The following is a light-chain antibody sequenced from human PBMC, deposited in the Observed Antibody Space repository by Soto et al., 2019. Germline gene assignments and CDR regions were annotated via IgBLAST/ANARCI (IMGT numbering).Light chain of an antibody. CDR2: EGS. CDR3: CSYTTSSTRV. CDR1: NSDVGSYNL. J-gene: IGLJ1*01. V-gene: IGLV2-14*02. Sequence: QSALTQPASVSGSPGQTITISCSGTNSDVGSYNLVSWYQHHPGKAPKLMIYEGSKRPSRVSNRFSGSKSGNTASLTISGLQTDDEADYYCCSYTTSSTRVFGTGTKVTVL.